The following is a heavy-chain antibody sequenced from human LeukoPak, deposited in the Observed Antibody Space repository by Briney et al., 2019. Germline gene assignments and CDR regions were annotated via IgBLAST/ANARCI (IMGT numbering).Heavy chain of an antibody. CDR1: GGSFSGYY. CDR2: INHSGST. V-gene: IGHV4-34*01. J-gene: IGHJ4*02. CDR3: ARGRNYCSSTSCYRGMGFDY. Sequence: SETLSLTCAVYGGSFSGYYWSWIRQPPGKGLEWIGEINHSGSTNYNSSLKSRVTISVDTSKNQFSLKLSSVTAADTAVYYCARGRNYCSSTSCYRGMGFDYWGQGTLVTVSS. D-gene: IGHD2-2*01.